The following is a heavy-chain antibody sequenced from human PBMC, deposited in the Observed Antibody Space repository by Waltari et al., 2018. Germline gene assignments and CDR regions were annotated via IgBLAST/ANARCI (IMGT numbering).Heavy chain of an antibody. J-gene: IGHJ5*02. CDR2: MNPDGTT. CDR1: GGSFGGYY. Sequence: QVQLQQWGAGLFKPSETLSVSCAVYGGSFGGYYWRWIRQSPGKGLQWIGEMNPDGTTNYTPALKSRGIMSLDKSRNQFSLKLTSVTAADTAVYYCARGPKSIMTANRGGWFDPWGQGTLVTVSS. V-gene: IGHV4-34*02. CDR3: ARGPKSIMTANRGGWFDP. D-gene: IGHD2-21*02.